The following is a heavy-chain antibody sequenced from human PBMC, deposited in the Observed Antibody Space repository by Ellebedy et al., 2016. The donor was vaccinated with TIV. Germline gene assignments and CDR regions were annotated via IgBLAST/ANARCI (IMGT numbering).Heavy chain of an antibody. D-gene: IGHD3-10*01. V-gene: IGHV4-61*02. CDR1: GGSISSGSYY. J-gene: IGHJ4*02. CDR3: ARDPPQYYYGSGSYR. Sequence: SETLSLXCTVSGGSISSGSYYWSWIRQPAGKGLEWIGRIYTSGSTNYNPSLKSRVTMSVDTSKNQFSLKLSSVTAADTAVYYCARDPPQYYYGSGSYRWGQGTLVTVSS. CDR2: IYTSGST.